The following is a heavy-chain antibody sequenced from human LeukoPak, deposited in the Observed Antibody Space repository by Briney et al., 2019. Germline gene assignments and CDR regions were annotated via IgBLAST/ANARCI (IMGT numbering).Heavy chain of an antibody. CDR1: GFTFRSYW. CDR2: ITSDGSDI. Sequence: PGGSLRLSCAGSGFTFRSYWMHWVRQAPGKGLVWVSRITSDGSDIVYADSGEGRFTNSRDNAKNSLYLQMNSLRAEDTAVYYCAKDLGRYGSNLRIYYFDYWGQGTLVTVSS. D-gene: IGHD4-23*01. V-gene: IGHV3-74*01. CDR3: AKDLGRYGSNLRIYYFDY. J-gene: IGHJ4*02.